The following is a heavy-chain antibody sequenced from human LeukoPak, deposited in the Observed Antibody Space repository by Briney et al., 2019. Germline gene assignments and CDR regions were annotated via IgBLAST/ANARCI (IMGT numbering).Heavy chain of an antibody. CDR3: ARAPYSSGWYYFDY. V-gene: IGHV3-30*04. J-gene: IGHJ4*02. CDR1: GFTFSSYA. CDR2: ISHDGSTR. D-gene: IGHD6-19*01. Sequence: PGGSLRLSCAASGFTFSSYAMHWVRQAPGKGLEWVALISHDGSTRDYVDSEKGRFTTSRDNSINTLYLQMNSLRPEDTAVYYCARAPYSSGWYYFDYWGQGTLVTVSS.